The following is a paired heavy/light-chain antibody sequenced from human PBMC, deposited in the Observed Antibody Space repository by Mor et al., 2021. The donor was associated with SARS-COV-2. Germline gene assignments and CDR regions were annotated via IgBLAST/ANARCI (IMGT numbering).Heavy chain of an antibody. CDR3: ARGGAAAGFDP. CDR2: IYGDGHT. Sequence: ELQVVESGGGLIPPGGSVRLSCVASGFIVNSDYMNWVRQAPGKGLEWVSIIYGDGHTYYADSVKGRFTISRDTSKNTVFLQMNSLRAEDTAIYYCARGGAAAGFDPWGQGTLVAVSS. V-gene: IGHV3-53*01. D-gene: IGHD6-13*01. CDR1: GFIVNSDY. J-gene: IGHJ5*02.
Light chain of an antibody. V-gene: IGLV8-61*01. Sequence: QTVVTQEPSFSVSPGGTVTLTCGLSSGSVSVNHYPSWYRQTPGQAPRPLIYNIKNRSSGVPDRFSGSFLDNKAALTITGAQADDESDYFCVLYMGGGTFLFGGGTKLTV. J-gene: IGLJ2*01. CDR2: NIK. CDR1: SGSVSVNHY. CDR3: VLYMGGGTFL.